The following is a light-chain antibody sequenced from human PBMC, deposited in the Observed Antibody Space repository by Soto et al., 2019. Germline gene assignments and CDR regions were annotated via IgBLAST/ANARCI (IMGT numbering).Light chain of an antibody. J-gene: IGLJ1*01. Sequence: QSALTQPASVSGSPGQSITISCTGTSSDVDGYNYVSWYQQHPGKAPKLMIYDVSNRPSGVSNRFSGSKSGNTASLTISGLQAEDEADYYCSSYTSSRTLIFGTGTKVTVL. CDR2: DVS. CDR3: SSYTSSRTLI. V-gene: IGLV2-14*01. CDR1: SSDVDGYNY.